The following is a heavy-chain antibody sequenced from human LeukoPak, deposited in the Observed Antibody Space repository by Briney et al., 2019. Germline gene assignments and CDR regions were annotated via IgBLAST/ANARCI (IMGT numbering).Heavy chain of an antibody. CDR2: IYYSGST. J-gene: IGHJ6*02. CDR3: AREGYYYGMDV. V-gene: IGHV4-59*01. Sequence: SETLFLTCTVSGGSISSYYWSWIRQPPGKGLEWIGYIYYSGSTNYNPSLKSRVTISVDTSKNQFSLKLSSVTAADTAVYYCAREGYYYGMDVWGQGTTVTISS. CDR1: GGSISSYY.